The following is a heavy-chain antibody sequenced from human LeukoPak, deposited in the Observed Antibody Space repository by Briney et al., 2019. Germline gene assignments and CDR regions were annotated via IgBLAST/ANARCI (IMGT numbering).Heavy chain of an antibody. Sequence: GGSLRLSCAASGFTVSNNYMSWVRLAPGKGLEFVSALYPGGVTYYADSVKGRFTISSDTSKNTVDVQMTSLRAEDTAMYYCTRHRVADTPEFAYWGQGTLVTVSA. CDR1: GFTVSNNY. CDR3: TRHRVADTPEFAY. V-gene: IGHV3-53*05. D-gene: IGHD6-19*01. J-gene: IGHJ4*02. CDR2: LYPGGVT.